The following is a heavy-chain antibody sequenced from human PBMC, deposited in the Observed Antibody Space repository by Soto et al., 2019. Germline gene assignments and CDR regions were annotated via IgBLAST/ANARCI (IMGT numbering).Heavy chain of an antibody. CDR2: INPSGGST. J-gene: IGHJ4*02. CDR3: ARDRDGYNGAFDY. CDR1: GYTFSNYY. V-gene: IGHV1-46*03. Sequence: ASVKVSCKASGYTFSNYYMHWVRQAPGQGLEWMGIINPSGGSTSYGQKFQGRVTMTRDTSTSTVYMELSTLRSEDTAVYYCARDRDGYNGAFDYWGQGTLVTVSS. D-gene: IGHD5-12*01.